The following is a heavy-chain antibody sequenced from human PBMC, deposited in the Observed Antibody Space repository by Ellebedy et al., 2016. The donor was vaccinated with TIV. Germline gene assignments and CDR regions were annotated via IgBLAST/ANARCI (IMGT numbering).Heavy chain of an antibody. J-gene: IGHJ4*02. D-gene: IGHD6-13*01. CDR2: FDPEDGET. Sequence: AASVKVSCKVSGYTLTELSMHWVRQAPGKGLEWMGGFDPEDGETIYAQKFQGRVTMTEDTSTDTAYMELSSLRSEDTAVYYCARDSAAAGDEGFDYWGQGTLVTVSS. CDR3: ARDSAAAGDEGFDY. V-gene: IGHV1-24*01. CDR1: GYTLTELS.